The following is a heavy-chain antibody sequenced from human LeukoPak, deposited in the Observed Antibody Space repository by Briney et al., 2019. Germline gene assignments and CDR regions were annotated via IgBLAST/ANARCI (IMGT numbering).Heavy chain of an antibody. CDR1: GFTFSSYW. CDR2: INSDGSST. J-gene: IGHJ5*02. D-gene: IGHD3-10*01. CDR3: ASFGRYNWFDP. Sequence: GGSLRLSCAASGFTFSSYWMHWVRQAPGKGLVWVSRINSDGSSTSYADSVKGRFTISRDNAKNTLYLRMNSLRAEDTAVYYCASFGRYNWFDPWGQGTLVTVSS. V-gene: IGHV3-74*01.